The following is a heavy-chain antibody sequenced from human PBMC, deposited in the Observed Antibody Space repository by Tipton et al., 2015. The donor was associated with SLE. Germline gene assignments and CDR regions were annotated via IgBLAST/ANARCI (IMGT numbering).Heavy chain of an antibody. CDR3: ARDRRGLPDY. V-gene: IGHV3-30*04. CDR1: GLTFHFYA. J-gene: IGHJ4*02. CDR2: ISSDENNK. Sequence: RSLRLSCAASGLTFHFYAMHWVRQAPGKGLEWVAVISSDENNKKYADSVKGRFTISRDISKNTLYLQMNSLRVDDTAVYYCARDRRGLPDYWGQGAVVTVSS.